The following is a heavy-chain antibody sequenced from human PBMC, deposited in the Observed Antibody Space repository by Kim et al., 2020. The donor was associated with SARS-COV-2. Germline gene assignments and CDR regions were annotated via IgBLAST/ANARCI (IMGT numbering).Heavy chain of an antibody. J-gene: IGHJ6*02. D-gene: IGHD1-26*01. Sequence: GGSLRLSCASSGFTFSSYSMNWVRQAPGKGLEWVSSISISSSYIYYADPVKGRFTISRDNAKNSLYLQMNSLRAEDTAVYYCARVGATGYYYGMDVWGQGTTVTVSS. CDR3: ARVGATGYYYGMDV. CDR1: GFTFSSYS. V-gene: IGHV3-21*01. CDR2: ISISSSYI.